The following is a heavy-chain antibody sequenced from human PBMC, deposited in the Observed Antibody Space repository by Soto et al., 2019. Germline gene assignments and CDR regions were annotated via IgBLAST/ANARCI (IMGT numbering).Heavy chain of an antibody. CDR3: ARDSPGYCSSTSCNHYFDY. J-gene: IGHJ4*02. D-gene: IGHD2-2*03. V-gene: IGHV3-48*01. CDR2: ISSSSSTI. Sequence: GGSLRLSCAASGFTFSSYSMNWVRQAPGKGLEWVSYISSSSSTIYYADSVKGRFTISRDNAKSSLYLQMNSLRAEDTAVYYCARDSPGYCSSTSCNHYFDYWGQGTLVTVSS. CDR1: GFTFSSYS.